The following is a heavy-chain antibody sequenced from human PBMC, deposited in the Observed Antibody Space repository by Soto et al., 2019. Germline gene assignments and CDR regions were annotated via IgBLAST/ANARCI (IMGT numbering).Heavy chain of an antibody. CDR3: AKDLVGSNADYFDY. CDR1: RFTFSSYA. D-gene: IGHD2-15*01. Sequence: EVQLLESGGGLVQPGGSLRLSCAASRFTFSSYAMSWVRQAPGKGMEWVAAISGSGGSTYYADSVKGRFTISRDNSKNTLYLQMNSLRAEDAAVYYCAKDLVGSNADYFDYWGQGTLVTVSS. CDR2: ISGSGGST. J-gene: IGHJ4*02. V-gene: IGHV3-23*01.